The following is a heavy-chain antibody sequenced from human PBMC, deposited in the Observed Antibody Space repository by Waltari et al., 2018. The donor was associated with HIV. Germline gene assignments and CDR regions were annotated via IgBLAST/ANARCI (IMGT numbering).Heavy chain of an antibody. D-gene: IGHD2-15*01. J-gene: IGHJ3*01. Sequence: QVQLVQSGAEMKMPESSVKVSCKASGGGFSSYTISWVRQAPGQGLEWMGGIIPKFGATNYAQKFQGRVTSSADQSTSTVYLELTSLRPDETAVFYCARGGCSGRTCYSKSFDLWGQGTRVTVSS. CDR2: IIPKFGAT. CDR1: GGGFSSYT. V-gene: IGHV1-69*01. CDR3: ARGGCSGRTCYSKSFDL.